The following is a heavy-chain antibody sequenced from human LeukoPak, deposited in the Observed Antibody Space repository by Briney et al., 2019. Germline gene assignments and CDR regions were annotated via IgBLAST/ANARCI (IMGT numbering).Heavy chain of an antibody. CDR3: ARDIPKPDYDILTGYSSYNWFDP. J-gene: IGHJ5*02. V-gene: IGHV1-2*02. D-gene: IGHD3-9*01. Sequence: ASVKVSCKASGYTFTGYYMHWVRQAPGQGLEWMGWINPNSGGTNYAQKLQGRVTMTTDTSTSTAYMELRSLRSDDTAVYYCARDIPKPDYDILTGYSSYNWFDPWGQGTLVTVSS. CDR2: INPNSGGT. CDR1: GYTFTGYY.